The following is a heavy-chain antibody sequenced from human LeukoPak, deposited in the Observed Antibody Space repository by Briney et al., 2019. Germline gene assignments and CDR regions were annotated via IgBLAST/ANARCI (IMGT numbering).Heavy chain of an antibody. CDR2: ISGSGGST. V-gene: IGHV3-23*01. D-gene: IGHD3-3*01. Sequence: GGSLRLSCAASGFTFSSYAMSWVRQAPGKGLEWVSAISGSGGSTYYADSVKGRFTISRDNSKNTLYLQMNSLRAEDTAVYYCAKTRYYDFWSGYSDYRGQGTLVTVSS. CDR1: GFTFSSYA. J-gene: IGHJ4*02. CDR3: AKTRYYDFWSGYSDY.